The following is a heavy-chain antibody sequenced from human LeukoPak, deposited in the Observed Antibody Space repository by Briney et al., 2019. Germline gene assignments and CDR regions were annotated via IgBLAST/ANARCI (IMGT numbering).Heavy chain of an antibody. CDR3: ARARIAARVGRGPSYWFDP. CDR1: GGSISSYY. V-gene: IGHV4-4*07. D-gene: IGHD6-6*01. Sequence: RPSETLSLTCTVSGGSISSYYWSWIRQPAGKGREWIGHMCTSGTTNYNPSLKSRVTISVDKSKNQFSLKLSSVTAADTAVYYCARARIAARVGRGPSYWFDPWGQGTLVTVSS. CDR2: MCTSGTT. J-gene: IGHJ5*02.